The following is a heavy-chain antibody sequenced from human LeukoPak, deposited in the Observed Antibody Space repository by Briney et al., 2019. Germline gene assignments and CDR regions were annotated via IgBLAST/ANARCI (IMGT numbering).Heavy chain of an antibody. CDR2: ISWNSGSI. J-gene: IGHJ4*02. CDR3: ARDTNYYDFWSGPGY. D-gene: IGHD3-3*01. V-gene: IGHV3-9*01. Sequence: GGSLRLSCAASGFTFDDYAMHWVRQAPGKGLEWVSGISWNSGSIGYADSVKGRFTISRDNAKNSLYLQMNSLRAEDTALYYCARDTNYYDFWSGPGYWGQGTLVTVSS. CDR1: GFTFDDYA.